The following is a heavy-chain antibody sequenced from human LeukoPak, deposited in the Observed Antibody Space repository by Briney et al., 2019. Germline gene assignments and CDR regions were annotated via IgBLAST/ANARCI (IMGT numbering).Heavy chain of an antibody. CDR1: GYTLTSYG. V-gene: IGHV1-8*01. D-gene: IGHD2-2*01. J-gene: IGHJ4*02. CDR2: MNPSNGNT. Sequence: ASVKVSCKASGYTLTSYGINWVRQATGQGLEWMGWMNPSNGNTGYAQKFQGRVTMTRKTSISTAYMELSSLKSDDTAVYFCARGHWSGTSCYPFDYWGQGTLVTVSS. CDR3: ARGHWSGTSCYPFDY.